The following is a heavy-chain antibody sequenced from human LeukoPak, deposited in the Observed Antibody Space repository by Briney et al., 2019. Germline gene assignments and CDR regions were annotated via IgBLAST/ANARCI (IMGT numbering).Heavy chain of an antibody. V-gene: IGHV3-30*02. CDR3: ARLYYYDSSGYYPLLDY. Sequence: GGSLRLSCAASGFTFSSYGMHWVRQAPGKGLEWVAFIRYDGSNKYYADSVKGRFTISRDNSKNTLYLQMNSLRAEDTAVYYCARLYYYDSSGYYPLLDYWGQGTLVTVSS. CDR1: GFTFSSYG. J-gene: IGHJ4*02. CDR2: IRYDGSNK. D-gene: IGHD3-22*01.